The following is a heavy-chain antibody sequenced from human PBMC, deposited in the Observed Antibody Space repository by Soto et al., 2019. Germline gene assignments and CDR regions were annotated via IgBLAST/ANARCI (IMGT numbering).Heavy chain of an antibody. D-gene: IGHD2-15*01. CDR1: GYSFSTNW. CDR3: ARRLGYCSGGSCHTSFDY. J-gene: IGHJ4*02. V-gene: IGHV5-51*01. Sequence: GESLKISCKGSGYSFSTNWIGWVRQMPGKGLEWMGIIYPADSDTRYSPSFQGQVTISADKSISTAYLQWSSLKASDTAMYYCARRLGYCSGGSCHTSFDYWGQGTLVTVSS. CDR2: IYPADSDT.